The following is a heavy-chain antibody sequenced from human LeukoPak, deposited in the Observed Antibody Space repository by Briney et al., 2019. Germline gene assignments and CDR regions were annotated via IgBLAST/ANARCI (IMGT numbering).Heavy chain of an antibody. D-gene: IGHD1-26*01. CDR2: IYHSGST. CDR1: GGSISSGGYY. J-gene: IGHJ4*02. CDR3: ARVDSGSYPLDY. V-gene: IGHV4-30-2*01. Sequence: SETLSLTRTVSGGSISSGGYYWSWIRQPPGKGLEWIGYIYHSGSTYYNPSLKSRVTISVDRSKNQFSLKLSSVTAADTAVYYCARVDSGSYPLDYWGQGTLVTVSS.